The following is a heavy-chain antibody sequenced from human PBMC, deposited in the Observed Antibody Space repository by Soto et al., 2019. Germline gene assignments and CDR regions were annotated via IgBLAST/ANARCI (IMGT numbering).Heavy chain of an antibody. Sequence: ASVKVSCKASGYTFTSYYMHWVRQAPGQGLEWMGIINPSGGSTSYAQKFQGRVTMTRDTSTSTVYMELSSLRSEDTAVYYCARVADSLHNYGSGSFHLLFDYWGQGTLVTVSS. CDR3: ARVADSLHNYGSGSFHLLFDY. V-gene: IGHV1-46*01. CDR1: GYTFTSYY. J-gene: IGHJ4*02. CDR2: INPSGGST. D-gene: IGHD3-10*01.